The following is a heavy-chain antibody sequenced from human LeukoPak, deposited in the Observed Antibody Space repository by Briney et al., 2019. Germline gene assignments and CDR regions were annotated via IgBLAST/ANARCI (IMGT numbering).Heavy chain of an antibody. J-gene: IGHJ5*02. V-gene: IGHV3-48*02. Sequence: GGSLRLSCAASGFTFSNFWMNWVRQAPGKGLEWVSYISSSSSTIYYADSVKGRFTISRDNAKNSLYLQMNSLRDEDTAVYYCAREVVVAATDWFDPWGQGTLVTVSS. CDR1: GFTFSNFW. D-gene: IGHD2-15*01. CDR2: ISSSSSTI. CDR3: AREVVVAATDWFDP.